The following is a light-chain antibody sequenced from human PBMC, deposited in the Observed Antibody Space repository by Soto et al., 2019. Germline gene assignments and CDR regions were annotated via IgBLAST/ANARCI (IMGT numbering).Light chain of an antibody. CDR2: VVS. V-gene: IGLV2-14*01. CDR3: SSYRTGGTFV. CDR1: SSDVGAYNF. Sequence: QSVLTQPASVSGSPGQSITISCTGTSSDVGAYNFVSWHQQHPGKAPKVLISVVSNRASGVSNRFSGSKSGNTASLTVSGLQAEDEADYYCSSYRTGGTFVFGSGTKVTVL. J-gene: IGLJ1*01.